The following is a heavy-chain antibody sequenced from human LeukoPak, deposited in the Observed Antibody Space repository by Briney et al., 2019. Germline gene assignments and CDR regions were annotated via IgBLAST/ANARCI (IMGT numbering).Heavy chain of an antibody. CDR2: ISGSGGST. Sequence: PSETLSLTCAVSGYSISSGYYWGWIRQPPGKGLEWVSAISGSGGSTYYADSVKGRFTISRDNSKNTLYLQMNSLRAEDTAVYYCAKGTFWSGYYADYFDYWGQGTLVTVSS. J-gene: IGHJ4*02. D-gene: IGHD3-3*01. V-gene: IGHV3-23*01. CDR3: AKGTFWSGYYADYFDY. CDR1: GYSISSGYY.